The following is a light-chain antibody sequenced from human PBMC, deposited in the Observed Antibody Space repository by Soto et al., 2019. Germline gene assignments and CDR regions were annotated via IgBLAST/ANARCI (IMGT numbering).Light chain of an antibody. Sequence: QSVLTQPPSASGTPGQRVTISCSGSSSNIGSNYVYWYQQLPGTAPKLLIYRNNQGPSGVPDRFSGSKSGTSASLAISGLRSEDEADYYCAAWDDRLSGYVFGTGTQLTVL. V-gene: IGLV1-47*01. CDR1: SSNIGSNY. CDR3: AAWDDRLSGYV. J-gene: IGLJ1*01. CDR2: RNN.